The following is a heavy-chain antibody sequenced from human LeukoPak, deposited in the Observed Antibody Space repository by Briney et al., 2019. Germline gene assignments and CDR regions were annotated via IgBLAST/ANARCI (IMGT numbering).Heavy chain of an antibody. J-gene: IGHJ4*02. Sequence: SETLSLTCSVSGASISGGTYYWGWIRQPPGKGLEWIGSIYYTGSTYDNPSLKSRVTISVDTSKNQLSLKLSSVTAADTAVYYCARRGGSGRAFDYWGQGTLVTVSS. CDR1: GASISGGTYY. CDR3: ARRGGSGRAFDY. D-gene: IGHD1-26*01. V-gene: IGHV4-39*01. CDR2: IYYTGST.